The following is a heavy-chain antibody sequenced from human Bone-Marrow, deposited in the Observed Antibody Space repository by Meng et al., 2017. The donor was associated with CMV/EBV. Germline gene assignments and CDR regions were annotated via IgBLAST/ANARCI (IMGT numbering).Heavy chain of an antibody. CDR2: IYYSGST. D-gene: IGHD1-26*01. J-gene: IGHJ4*02. CDR1: GGPISSYY. CDR3: ARDGPRGFDY. Sequence: SETLSLTCTVPGGPISSYYWSWIRQPPGKGLEWIGYIYYSGSTNYNPSLKSRVTISVDTSKNQFSLKLSSVTAADTAVYYCARDGPRGFDYWGQGTLVTVSS. V-gene: IGHV4-59*01.